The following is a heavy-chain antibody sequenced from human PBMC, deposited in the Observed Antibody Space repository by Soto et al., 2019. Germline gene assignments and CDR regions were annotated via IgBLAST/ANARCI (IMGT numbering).Heavy chain of an antibody. CDR3: ARSVGSYLSLPGDFDS. J-gene: IGHJ4*02. CDR2: ISCDGQTK. D-gene: IGHD3-10*01. Sequence: VGSLRLSCVASGFAFSAYAMHWVRQAPGKGLEWVSFISCDGQTKTYADFVKGRFTISRDDSQSTLYLELSGLRAEDTALYFCARSVGSYLSLPGDFDSWGQGTLVTVSS. CDR1: GFAFSAYA. V-gene: IGHV3-30*04.